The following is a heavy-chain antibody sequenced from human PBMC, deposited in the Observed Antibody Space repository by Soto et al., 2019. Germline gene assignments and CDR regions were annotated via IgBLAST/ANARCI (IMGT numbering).Heavy chain of an antibody. CDR2: ISSSSSTI. CDR3: ARDIKGQLWRKGRAFDI. Sequence: GGSLRLSCAASGFTFSSYSMNWVRQAPGKGLEWVSYISSSSSTIYYADSVKGRFTISRDNAKNSLYLQMNSLRDEDTAVYYCARDIKGQLWRKGRAFDIWGQGTMVTVSS. CDR1: GFTFSSYS. V-gene: IGHV3-48*02. J-gene: IGHJ3*02. D-gene: IGHD5-18*01.